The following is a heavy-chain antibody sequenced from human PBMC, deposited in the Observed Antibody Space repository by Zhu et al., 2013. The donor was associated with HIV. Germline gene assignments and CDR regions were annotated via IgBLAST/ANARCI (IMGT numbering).Heavy chain of an antibody. CDR1: GGTFSSYA. CDR2: IIPIFGTA. CDR3: ARDSFTMIVVGAKALGPGWFDP. J-gene: IGHJ5*02. D-gene: IGHD3-22*01. V-gene: IGHV1-69*06. Sequence: QVQLVQSGAEVKKPGSSVKVSCKASGGTFSSYAISWVRQAPGQGLEWMGGIIPIFGTANYAQKFQGRVTITADKSTSTAYMELSSLRSEDTAVYYCARDSFTMIVVGAKALGPGWFDPWGQGTLVTRLL.